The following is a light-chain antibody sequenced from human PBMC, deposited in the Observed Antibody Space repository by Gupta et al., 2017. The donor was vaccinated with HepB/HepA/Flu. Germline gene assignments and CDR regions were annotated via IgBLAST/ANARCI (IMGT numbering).Light chain of an antibody. CDR2: DDS. V-gene: IGLV3-21*02. CDR3: QVWDSGSNHVV. CDR1: NLGSKS. Sequence: SYVLAQPPSLSVAPGQTATITCGGDNLGSKSVHWYQHKAGQAPVLVVYDDSDRPSGIPERFSGSNSGNTATLTISRVEAGDEADYYCQVWDSGSNHVVFGGGTKVTVL. J-gene: IGLJ2*01.